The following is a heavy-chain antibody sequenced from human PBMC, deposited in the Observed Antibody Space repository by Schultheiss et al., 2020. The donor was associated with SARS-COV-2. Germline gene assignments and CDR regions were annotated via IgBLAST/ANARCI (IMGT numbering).Heavy chain of an antibody. CDR3: ARGMGGGTTSLYDY. Sequence: GGSLRLSCAAFGFTFSSYDMHWVRQATGKGLEWVSGIDTAGDPYYPGSVKGRFTISRENGKNSLYLQMNSLRAGDTAVYYCARGMGGGTTSLYDYWGQGTLVTVSS. J-gene: IGHJ4*02. D-gene: IGHD1-1*01. V-gene: IGHV3-13*05. CDR2: IDTAGDP. CDR1: GFTFSSYD.